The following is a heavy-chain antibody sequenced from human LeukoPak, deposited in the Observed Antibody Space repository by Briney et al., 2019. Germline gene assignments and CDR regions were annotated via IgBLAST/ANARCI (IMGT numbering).Heavy chain of an antibody. CDR1: GGSISSSSYY. D-gene: IGHD2-15*01. CDR2: IYYSGST. CDR3: ARLGRSGGSCYSCIDY. J-gene: IGHJ4*02. Sequence: SETLSLTCTVSGGSISSSSYYWGWIRQPPGKGLEWIGSIYYSGSTYYNPSLKSRVTVSVDTSKNQFSLKLSSVTAADTAVYYCARLGRSGGSCYSCIDYWGQGTLVTVSS. V-gene: IGHV4-39*01.